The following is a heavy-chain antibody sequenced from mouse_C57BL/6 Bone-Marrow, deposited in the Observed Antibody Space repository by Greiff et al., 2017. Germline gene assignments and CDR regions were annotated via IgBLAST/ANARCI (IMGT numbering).Heavy chain of an antibody. CDR2: INPSSGCT. V-gene: IGHV1-7*01. D-gene: IGHD2-2*01. Sequence: VQLQQSGAELAKPGASVKLSCKASGYTFTSYWMHWVKQRPGPGLEWIGYINPSSGCTKYNQKFKDKDTLTADKSSSTAYMQLSSLTYEDSAVYDCARSDSYYGYDGWFAYWGQGTLVTVSA. CDR1: GYTFTSYW. CDR3: ARSDSYYGYDGWFAY. J-gene: IGHJ3*01.